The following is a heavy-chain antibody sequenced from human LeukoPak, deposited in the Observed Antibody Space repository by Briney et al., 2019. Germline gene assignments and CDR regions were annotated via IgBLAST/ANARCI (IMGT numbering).Heavy chain of an antibody. CDR2: INPNSGGT. CDR3: ARARTTVVTQFDY. Sequence: ASVSVSYKASGYTFTVYYMHWVRQAPGQGLEWMGWINPNSGGTNYAQKFQGRVTMTRDTSISTAYMELSRLRSDDTPVYYCARARTTVVTQFDYWGQGTLVTVSS. V-gene: IGHV1-2*02. J-gene: IGHJ4*02. D-gene: IGHD4-23*01. CDR1: GYTFTVYY.